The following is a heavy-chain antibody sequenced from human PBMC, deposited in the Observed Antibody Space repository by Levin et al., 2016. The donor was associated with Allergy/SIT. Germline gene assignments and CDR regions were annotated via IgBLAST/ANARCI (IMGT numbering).Heavy chain of an antibody. V-gene: IGHV3-30*04. J-gene: IGHJ6*02. D-gene: IGHD2-15*01. CDR1: GFSFTKYS. CDR2: ISSVVSDK. CDR3: VRQNCRTSNCHSFYAMDV. Sequence: GESLKISCAASGFSFTKYSMHWVRQAPGKGLEWVSHISSVVSDKNYADSVKGRFTISRNNAKNNLYLQMDSLRGEDTAVYYCVRQNCRTSNCHSFYAMDVWGQGTTVTVSS.